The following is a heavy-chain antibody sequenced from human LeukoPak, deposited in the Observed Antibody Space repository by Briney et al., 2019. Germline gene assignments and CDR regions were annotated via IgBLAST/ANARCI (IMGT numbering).Heavy chain of an antibody. J-gene: IGHJ4*02. V-gene: IGHV1-24*01. Sequence: GASVKVSCKVSGYTLTELSMHWVRQAPGKGLEWMGGFDPEDGETIYAQKFQGRVTMTEDTSTDTAYMELSSLRSEDTAVYYCATGVYSNSWYDFDYWGQGTLVTVSS. D-gene: IGHD6-13*01. CDR3: ATGVYSNSWYDFDY. CDR2: FDPEDGET. CDR1: GYTLTELS.